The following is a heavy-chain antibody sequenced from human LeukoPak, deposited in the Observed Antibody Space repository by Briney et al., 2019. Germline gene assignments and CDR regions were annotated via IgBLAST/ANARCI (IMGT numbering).Heavy chain of an antibody. CDR2: INSDGSST. V-gene: IGHV3-74*01. Sequence: PGGSLRLSCAASGFTFSSYWMHWFRQAPGKGLVWVSRINSDGSSTSYADSVKGRFTISRDNAKNTLYLQMNSLRAEDTAVYYCARDPTDPCDYYDSSGYSKGYWGQGTLVTVSS. CDR1: GFTFSSYW. D-gene: IGHD3-22*01. J-gene: IGHJ4*02. CDR3: ARDPTDPCDYYDSSGYSKGY.